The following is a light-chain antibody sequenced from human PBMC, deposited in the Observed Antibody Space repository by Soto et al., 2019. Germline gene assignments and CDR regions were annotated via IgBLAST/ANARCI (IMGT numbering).Light chain of an antibody. Sequence: EIVLTQSPGTLSLSPGERATLSCRASQSVSSSYLAWYQQKPGQAPRLRIDGASSRATGIPDRFSGSGSGTDFSLTISRLEPEDFAVYYCQQYGSSPPRVTFGGGTKVDI. V-gene: IGKV3-20*01. J-gene: IGKJ4*01. CDR2: GAS. CDR3: QQYGSSPPRVT. CDR1: QSVSSSY.